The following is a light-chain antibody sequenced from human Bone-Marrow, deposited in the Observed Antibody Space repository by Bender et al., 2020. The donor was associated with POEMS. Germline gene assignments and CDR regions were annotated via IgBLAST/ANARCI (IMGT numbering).Light chain of an antibody. CDR1: AFPNRL. CDR2: DDT. J-gene: IGLJ1*01. Sequence: SYELTQPPSVSVSPGQTARITCSGDAFPNRLAYWYQQRPGQAPVLVVYDDTDRPSGIPERFSGSNSGNTATLTISGTQTMDEADYYCQAWDSSTVYVFGTGTKVTVL. V-gene: IGLV3-1*01. CDR3: QAWDSSTVYV.